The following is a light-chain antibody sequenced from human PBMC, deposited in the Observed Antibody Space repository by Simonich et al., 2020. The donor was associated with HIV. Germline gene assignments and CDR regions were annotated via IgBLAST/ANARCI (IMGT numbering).Light chain of an antibody. CDR3: QQSYITLPYT. V-gene: IGKV1-5*03. Sequence: DIQMTQSPSTLSASVGDRVTITCRASQSISSWLAWYQQKPGKAPNLLIYKASSLENGVPSRFSGSGSGTEFTLTISSLQPEDFATYYCQQSYITLPYTFGQGTKLEIK. CDR1: QSISSW. CDR2: KAS. J-gene: IGKJ2*01.